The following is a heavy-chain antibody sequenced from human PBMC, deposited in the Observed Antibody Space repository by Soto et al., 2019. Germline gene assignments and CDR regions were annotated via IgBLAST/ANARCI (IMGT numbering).Heavy chain of an antibody. CDR2: ISYDGIDE. Sequence: QVPLVESGGGVVQPGTSLKLSCATSGFIFTSFGMHLLRQAPGKGLEWVAVISYDGIDENYADSVKGRFAISRDKSKSTVYLHIHALRVEDTAVYYCAKDFREMATVATAVSWAQGTLVTVSA. J-gene: IGHJ4*02. CDR1: GFIFTSFG. D-gene: IGHD4-4*01. CDR3: AKDFREMATVATAVS. V-gene: IGHV3-30*18.